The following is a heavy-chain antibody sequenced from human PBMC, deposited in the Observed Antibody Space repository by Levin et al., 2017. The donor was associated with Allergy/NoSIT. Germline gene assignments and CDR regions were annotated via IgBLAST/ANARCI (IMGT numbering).Heavy chain of an antibody. D-gene: IGHD3-22*01. CDR2: ISGSGGSR. CDR3: AKNPRGGYYDSSGYSLYFDN. V-gene: IGHV3-23*01. J-gene: IGHJ4*02. Sequence: LGESLKISCAASGFSFSSYAMSWVRQAPGKGLEWVSAISGSGGSRYYADSVKGRFTISRDNSKNTVYLQMNSLRAEDTAVYNCAKNPRGGYYDSSGYSLYFDNWGQGTLVTVSS. CDR1: GFSFSSYA.